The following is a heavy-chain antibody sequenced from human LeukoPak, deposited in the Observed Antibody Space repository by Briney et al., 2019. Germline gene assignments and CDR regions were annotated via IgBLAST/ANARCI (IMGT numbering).Heavy chain of an antibody. Sequence: PPETLSLTCTVSGGSISSYYWSWIRQPAGKGLEWIGRIYTSGSTNYNPSLKSRVTMSVDTSKNQFSLKLSSVTAADTAVYYCARDPDETGSDAFDIWGQGTMVTVSS. D-gene: IGHD1-1*01. V-gene: IGHV4-4*07. CDR2: IYTSGST. CDR1: GGSISSYY. J-gene: IGHJ3*02. CDR3: ARDPDETGSDAFDI.